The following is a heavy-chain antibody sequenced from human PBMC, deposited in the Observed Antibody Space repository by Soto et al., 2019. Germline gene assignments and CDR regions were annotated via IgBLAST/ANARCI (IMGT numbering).Heavy chain of an antibody. CDR2: IIPIFGTA. CDR1: GGTFSSYA. Sequence: SVKVSCKASGGTFSSYAISWVRQAPGQGLEWMGGIIPIFGTANYAQKFQGRVTITVDESTSTAYMELSSLRSEGTAVYYCAMSSGWYPVGYYYYYGMDVWGQGTTVTVSS. V-gene: IGHV1-69*13. D-gene: IGHD6-19*01. CDR3: AMSSGWYPVGYYYYYGMDV. J-gene: IGHJ6*02.